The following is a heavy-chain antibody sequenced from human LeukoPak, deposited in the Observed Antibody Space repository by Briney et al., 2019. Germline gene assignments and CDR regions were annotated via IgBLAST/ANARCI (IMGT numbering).Heavy chain of an antibody. Sequence: ASVKVSCKASGYTLSDYYIYWVRQAPGQGLEWLGWLNPHSGGTNYAQKFQGRVTLTRDTSISTTYMELSRLRSDDTAVYYCARDSYYDSSGYYSSEYFQHWAQGTLVTVSS. J-gene: IGHJ1*01. V-gene: IGHV1-2*02. CDR3: ARDSYYDSSGYYSSEYFQH. D-gene: IGHD3-22*01. CDR2: LNPHSGGT. CDR1: GYTLSDYY.